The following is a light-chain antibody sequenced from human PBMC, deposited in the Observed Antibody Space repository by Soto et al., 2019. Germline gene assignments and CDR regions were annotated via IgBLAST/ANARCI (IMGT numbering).Light chain of an antibody. V-gene: IGKV3-20*01. CDR1: QSVSSSY. Sequence: EIVLTQSPGTLSLSPGERATLSCRASQSVSSSYLAWYQQKPGQAPSLLIYGASSRATGIPDRFSGSGSGTDLTLTISRLEPEDFAVYYCQQYGISPPITFGQGTRLEIK. CDR3: QQYGISPPIT. CDR2: GAS. J-gene: IGKJ5*01.